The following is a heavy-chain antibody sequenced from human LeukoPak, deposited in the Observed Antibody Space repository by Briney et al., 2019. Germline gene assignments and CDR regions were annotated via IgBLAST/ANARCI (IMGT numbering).Heavy chain of an antibody. CDR1: GYXFSTYY. D-gene: IGHD2-15*01. J-gene: IGHJ4*02. V-gene: IGHV1-46*01. CDR3: ARGFCSGGSCYSYDY. CDR2: IDPSGGST. Sequence: ASVKVSCKASGYXFSTYYIHWVRQAPGQGLEWMGVIDPSGGSTNYARKFQGRVTMTSDTSTSTVYMELSSLRSEDTAVYYCARGFCSGGSCYSYDYWGQGTLVTVSS.